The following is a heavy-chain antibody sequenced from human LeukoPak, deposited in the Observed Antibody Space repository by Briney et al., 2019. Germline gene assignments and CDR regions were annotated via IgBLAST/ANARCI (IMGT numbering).Heavy chain of an antibody. J-gene: IGHJ6*03. CDR1: GGSISSSSYY. Sequence: SETLSLTCTVSGGSISSSSYYWGWIRQPPGKGLEWIGEINHSGSTNYNPSLKSRVTISVDTSKNQFSLKLSSVTAADTAVYYCARSSNDRYYYYYMDVWGKGTTVTVS. D-gene: IGHD1-1*01. CDR2: INHSGST. CDR3: ARSSNDRYYYYYMDV. V-gene: IGHV4-39*07.